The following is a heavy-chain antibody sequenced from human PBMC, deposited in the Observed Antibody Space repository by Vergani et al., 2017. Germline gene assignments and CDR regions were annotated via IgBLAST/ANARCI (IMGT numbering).Heavy chain of an antibody. CDR3: ARYYYDSSGYPGYYYMDV. CDR1: GGSISSYY. D-gene: IGHD3-22*01. J-gene: IGHJ6*03. Sequence: QVQLQESGPGLVKPSETLSLTCTVSGGSISSYYWSWIRQPPGKGLEWFGYIYYSGSTTYNPSLKSRVTISVDTSKNQFSLKLSSVTAADTAVYYCARYYYDSSGYPGYYYMDVWGKGTTVTVSS. V-gene: IGHV4-59*01. CDR2: IYYSGST.